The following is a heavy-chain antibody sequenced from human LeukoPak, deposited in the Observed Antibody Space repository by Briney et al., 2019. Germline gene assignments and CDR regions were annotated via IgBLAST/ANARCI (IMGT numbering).Heavy chain of an antibody. CDR3: AGGRCCCTPCFSHYYMDL. Sequence: PGGSLRLSCAASGFTFSDYSMSWVSQAPGKGLEWLSYISGSDSTMYYADSVRGRITISRDNAKKSLFLQLDSLRAEDTAVYYCAGGRCCCTPCFSHYYMDLWGSGTTIRVSS. V-gene: IGHV3-11*04. CDR1: GFTFSDYS. CDR2: ISGSDSTM. J-gene: IGHJ6*03. D-gene: IGHD2-21*01.